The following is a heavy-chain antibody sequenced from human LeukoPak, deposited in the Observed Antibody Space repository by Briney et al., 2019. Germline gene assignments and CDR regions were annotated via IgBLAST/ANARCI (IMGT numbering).Heavy chain of an antibody. V-gene: IGHV1-46*01. D-gene: IGHD6-13*01. CDR1: GYTFTSYY. J-gene: IGHJ4*02. Sequence: GASVKVSCKASGYTFTSYYMHWVRQAPGQGLEWMGIINPSGGSTSYAQKFQGRVTMTRDMSTSTVYMELSSLRSEDTAVYYCARSTAAPGAFDYWGQGTLVTVSS. CDR3: ARSTAAPGAFDY. CDR2: INPSGGST.